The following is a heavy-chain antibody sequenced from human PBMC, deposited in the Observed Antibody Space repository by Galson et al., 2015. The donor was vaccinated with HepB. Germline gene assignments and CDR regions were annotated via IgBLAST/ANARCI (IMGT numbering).Heavy chain of an antibody. CDR2: ISGSGGST. D-gene: IGHD6-19*01. V-gene: IGHV3-23*01. CDR1: GFAFSSYA. J-gene: IGHJ6*02. Sequence: SLRLSCAASGFAFSSYAMSWVRQAPGKGLEWVSAISGSGGSTYYADSVKGRFTISRDNSKNTLYLQMNSLRAEDTAVYYCAKDRFPSSGWDAGSGGYYYGMDVWGQGTTVTVSS. CDR3: AKDRFPSSGWDAGSGGYYYGMDV.